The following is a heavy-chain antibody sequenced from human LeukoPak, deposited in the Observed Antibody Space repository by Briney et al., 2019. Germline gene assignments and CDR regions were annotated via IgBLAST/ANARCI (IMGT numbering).Heavy chain of an antibody. CDR3: ARGGFYCGGDCYVDY. J-gene: IGHJ4*02. CDR1: GGSFSAYY. CDR2: INHSGSA. D-gene: IGHD2-21*02. V-gene: IGHV4-34*01. Sequence: SETLSPTCAAYGGSFSAYYWSWIRQPPGKGLEWIGEINHSGSANYNPSLKSRVTISVDTSKNQFSLKLSSVTAADTAVYYCARGGFYCGGDCYVDYWGQGTLVTVSS.